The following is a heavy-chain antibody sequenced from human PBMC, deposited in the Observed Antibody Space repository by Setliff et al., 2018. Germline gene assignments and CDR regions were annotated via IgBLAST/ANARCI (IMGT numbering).Heavy chain of an antibody. CDR2: ISWNGGNM. CDR3: ARGNSGGDY. D-gene: IGHD6-25*01. Sequence: PGGSLRLSCAASGFTFDDYAMHWVRQTPGKGLEWVSGISWNGGNMDYADSVKGRFTISRDNAKNSLYLQMNSLRAADTALYYCARGNSGGDYWGQGTLVTVSS. CDR1: GFTFDDYA. V-gene: IGHV3-9*01. J-gene: IGHJ4*02.